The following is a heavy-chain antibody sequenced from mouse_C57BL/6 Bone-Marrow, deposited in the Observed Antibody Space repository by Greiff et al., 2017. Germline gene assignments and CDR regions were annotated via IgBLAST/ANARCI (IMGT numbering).Heavy chain of an antibody. D-gene: IGHD1-2*01. Sequence: QVQLQQSGAELARPGASVKLSCKASGYTFTSYGISWVKQRTGQGLEWIGEIYPRSGNTYYNEKFKGKATLTADKSSSTAYMELRSLTSEDSAVYFCARRLRRGYYFDYGGQGTTLTVSS. CDR1: GYTFTSYG. J-gene: IGHJ2*01. CDR3: ARRLRRGYYFDY. V-gene: IGHV1-81*01. CDR2: IYPRSGNT.